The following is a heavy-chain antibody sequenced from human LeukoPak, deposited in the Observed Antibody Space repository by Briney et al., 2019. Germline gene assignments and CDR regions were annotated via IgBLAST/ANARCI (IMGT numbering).Heavy chain of an antibody. CDR1: GGSISSSSYY. CDR2: IYYSGST. V-gene: IGHV4-39*07. Sequence: PSETLSLTCTVSGGSISSSSYYWGWIRQPPGKGLEWIGSIYYSGSTNYNPSLKSRVTISVDKSKNQFSLKLSSATAADTAVYYCARAAQYFDYWGQGTLVTVSS. J-gene: IGHJ4*02. CDR3: ARAAQYFDY.